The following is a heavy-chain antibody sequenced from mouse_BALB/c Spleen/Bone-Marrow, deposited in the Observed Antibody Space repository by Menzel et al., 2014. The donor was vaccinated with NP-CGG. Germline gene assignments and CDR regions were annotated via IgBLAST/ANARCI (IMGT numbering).Heavy chain of an antibody. CDR2: IDPANGNT. J-gene: IGHJ2*01. Sequence: VQLQQSGAELVKPGASVKLSCTASGFNIKDTYMHWVKQRPEQGLEWIGRIDPANGNTKYDPKFQSKATITADTSSNTAYLQLSSLTSEDTAVYYCASYYYGHYFDYWGQGTTLTVSS. CDR1: GFNIKDTY. V-gene: IGHV14-3*02. D-gene: IGHD1-1*01. CDR3: ASYYYGHYFDY.